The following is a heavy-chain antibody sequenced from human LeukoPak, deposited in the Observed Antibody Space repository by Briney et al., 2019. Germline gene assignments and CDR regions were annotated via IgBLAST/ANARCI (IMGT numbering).Heavy chain of an antibody. CDR3: ARESLGPLYYYMDV. V-gene: IGHV1-8*01. CDR1: GYTFTSYD. Sequence: GASVKVSCKASGYTFTSYDINWVRQATGQGLEWMGWMNPNSGNTGYAQKFQGRVTMTRNTSISTAYMELSSLRSEDTAVYYCARESLGPLYYYMDVWGKGTTVTVSS. J-gene: IGHJ6*03. CDR2: MNPNSGNT.